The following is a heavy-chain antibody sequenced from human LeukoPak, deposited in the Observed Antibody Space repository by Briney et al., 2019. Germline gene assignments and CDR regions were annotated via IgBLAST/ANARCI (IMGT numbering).Heavy chain of an antibody. J-gene: IGHJ4*02. V-gene: IGHV4-34*01. CDR3: ARKGSTAVAGTYYFDY. CDR1: GGSFSGYY. Sequence: SETLSLTCAVYGGSFSGYYWSWIRQPPGKGLEWIGEINHSGSTNYNPSLKSRVTISVDTSKNQFSLKLSSVTAADTAVYYCARKGSTAVAGTYYFDYWGQXTXVTVSS. D-gene: IGHD6-19*01. CDR2: INHSGST.